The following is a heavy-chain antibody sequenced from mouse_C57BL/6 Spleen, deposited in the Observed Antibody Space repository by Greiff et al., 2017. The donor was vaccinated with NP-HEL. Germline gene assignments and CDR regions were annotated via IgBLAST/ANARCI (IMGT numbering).Heavy chain of an antibody. V-gene: IGHV5-6*01. CDR1: GFTFSSYG. CDR3: ARLYDYDGRSWFAY. D-gene: IGHD2-4*01. CDR2: ISSGGSYT. J-gene: IGHJ3*01. Sequence: EVQLVESGGDLVKPGGSLKLSCAASGFTFSSYGMSWVRQTPDKRLEWVATISSGGSYTYYPDSVKGRFTISRDNAKNTLYLQMSSLKSEDTAMYYCARLYDYDGRSWFAYWGQGTLVTVSA.